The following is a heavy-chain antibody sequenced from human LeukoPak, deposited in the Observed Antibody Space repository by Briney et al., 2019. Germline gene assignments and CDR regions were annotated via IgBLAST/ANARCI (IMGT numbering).Heavy chain of an antibody. Sequence: GGSLRLSCAASGFTFNNYAMSWVRQSPGKGLEWVSSISISSTYIYYADSVKGRFTISRDNAKNSLYLQMNSLRAEDTAVYYCARDPLGYCSGGSCDWFDPWGQGTLVTVSS. J-gene: IGHJ5*02. CDR1: GFTFNNYA. D-gene: IGHD2-15*01. CDR3: ARDPLGYCSGGSCDWFDP. V-gene: IGHV3-21*01. CDR2: ISISSTYI.